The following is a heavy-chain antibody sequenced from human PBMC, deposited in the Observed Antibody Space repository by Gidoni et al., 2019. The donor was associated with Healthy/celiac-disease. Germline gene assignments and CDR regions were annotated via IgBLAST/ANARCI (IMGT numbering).Heavy chain of an antibody. V-gene: IGHV4-31*03. Sequence: QVQLQESGPGLVKPSPPLSLPCTVSGGSISSGGYYCCWIRQHPGKGLEWIGYIYYSGSTYNNPSLKSRVTISVDTSKNQFALKLSSETAADTAGYYCANWGQRAFDIWGQGTMVTVSS. CDR2: IYYSGST. CDR1: GGSISSGGYY. CDR3: ANWGQRAFDI. D-gene: IGHD7-27*01. J-gene: IGHJ3*02.